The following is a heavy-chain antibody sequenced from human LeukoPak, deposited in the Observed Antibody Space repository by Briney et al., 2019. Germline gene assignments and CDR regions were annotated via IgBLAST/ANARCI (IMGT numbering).Heavy chain of an antibody. J-gene: IGHJ5*02. Sequence: ASVRVSCKASGGTFSSYAISWVRQAPGQGLEWMGGIIPIFGTANYAQKFQGRVTITTDESTSTAYMELSSLRSEDTAVYYCAKDPPLWNGPGRRFDPWGQGTLVTVSS. CDR3: AKDPPLWNGPGRRFDP. V-gene: IGHV1-69*05. CDR2: IIPIFGTA. D-gene: IGHD5-18*01. CDR1: GGTFSSYA.